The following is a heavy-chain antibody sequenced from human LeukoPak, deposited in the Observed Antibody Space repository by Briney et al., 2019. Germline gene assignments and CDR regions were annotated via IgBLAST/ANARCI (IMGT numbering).Heavy chain of an antibody. Sequence: GGSLRLSCAASGFTFSSYGMHWVRQAPGKGLEWVAFIRYDGSNKYYADSVKGRFTISRDNSKNTLYLQMNSLRAEDTAVYYCAKDGRYYDISPCFYDLDYWGQGTLVTVSS. CDR2: IRYDGSNK. CDR1: GFTFSSYG. CDR3: AKDGRYYDISPCFYDLDY. V-gene: IGHV3-30*02. J-gene: IGHJ4*02. D-gene: IGHD3-9*01.